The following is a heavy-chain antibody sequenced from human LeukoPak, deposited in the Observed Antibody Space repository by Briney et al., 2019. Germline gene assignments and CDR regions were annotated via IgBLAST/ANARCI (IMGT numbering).Heavy chain of an antibody. Sequence: GGSLTLSCAASGFTFSTYAMSWVRQAPGKGLEWVACINGRGVSTYYADSVKGRFTISRDNSKNTLYLQMSSLRADDTAIYYCAREAYYDCSGSLDYWGQGTLVTVSS. V-gene: IGHV3-23*01. CDR1: GFTFSTYA. J-gene: IGHJ4*02. D-gene: IGHD3-22*01. CDR2: INGRGVST. CDR3: AREAYYDCSGSLDY.